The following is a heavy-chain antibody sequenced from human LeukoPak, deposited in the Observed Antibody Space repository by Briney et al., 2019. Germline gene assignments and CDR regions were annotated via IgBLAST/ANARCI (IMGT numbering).Heavy chain of an antibody. CDR3: ARGGVVLEWLKVHNWSDP. Sequence: ASVKVSCKASGYTFTGYYMHWVRQAPGQGLEWMGWMNPNSGNTGYAQKFQGRVTITRNTSISTAYMELSSLRSEDTAVYYCARGGVVLEWLKVHNWSDPWGQGTLVTVSS. CDR2: MNPNSGNT. J-gene: IGHJ5*02. V-gene: IGHV1-8*03. CDR1: GYTFTGYY. D-gene: IGHD3-3*01.